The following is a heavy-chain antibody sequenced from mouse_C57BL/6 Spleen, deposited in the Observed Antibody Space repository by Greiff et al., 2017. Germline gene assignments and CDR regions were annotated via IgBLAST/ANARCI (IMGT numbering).Heavy chain of an antibody. CDR3: ARYGEGWLLHPLDY. CDR2: INPNNGGT. CDR1: GYTFTDYN. V-gene: IGHV1-22*01. J-gene: IGHJ2*01. Sequence: VQLQQSGPELVKPGASVKMSCKASGYTFTDYNMHWVKQSHGKSLEWIGYINPNNGGTSYNQKFKGKATLTVNKSSSTAYMELRSLTSEDSAVYYCARYGEGWLLHPLDYWGQGTTLTVSS. D-gene: IGHD2-3*01.